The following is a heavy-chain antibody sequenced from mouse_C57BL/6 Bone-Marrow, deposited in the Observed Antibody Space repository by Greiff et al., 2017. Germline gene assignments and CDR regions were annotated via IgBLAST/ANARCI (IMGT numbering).Heavy chain of an antibody. CDR2: IHPNSGST. D-gene: IGHD2-2*01. V-gene: IGHV1-64*01. Sequence: QVQLQQPGAELVKPGASVKLSCKASGYTFTSYWMPWVKQRPGQGLAWIGMIHPNSGSTNYNEKFKSKATLTVDKSSSTAYMQLSSLTSEDSAVYYCAGVTARFAYWGQGTLVTVSA. CDR3: AGVTARFAY. J-gene: IGHJ3*01. CDR1: GYTFTSYW.